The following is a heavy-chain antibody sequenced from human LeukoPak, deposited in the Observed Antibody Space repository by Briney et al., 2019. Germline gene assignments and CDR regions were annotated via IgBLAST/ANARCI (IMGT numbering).Heavy chain of an antibody. Sequence: PSETLSLTCAVYGGSFSGYYWSWIRQPPGKGPEWIGEINHSGSTSYNPSLKSRVTISVDTSKNQFSLKLSSVTAADTAVYYCARSYDFWRKYNNWFDPWGQGTLVTVSS. D-gene: IGHD3-3*01. CDR2: INHSGST. J-gene: IGHJ5*02. CDR3: ARSYDFWRKYNNWFDP. CDR1: GGSFSGYY. V-gene: IGHV4-34*01.